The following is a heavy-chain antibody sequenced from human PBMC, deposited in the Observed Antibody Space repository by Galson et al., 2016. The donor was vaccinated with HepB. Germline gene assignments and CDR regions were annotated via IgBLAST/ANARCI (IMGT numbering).Heavy chain of an antibody. CDR2: ISSSSSYI. J-gene: IGHJ6*03. Sequence: SLRLSCAASAFTFSSYSMNWVRQAPGKGLEWVSSISSSSSYIYYADSVKGRFTISRDNAQNSLYLQMNSLRAEDTAVYYCAGSYSNYYYYMDVWGQGTMVTVSS. CDR1: AFTFSSYS. D-gene: IGHD3-10*01. CDR3: AGSYSNYYYYMDV. V-gene: IGHV3-21*01.